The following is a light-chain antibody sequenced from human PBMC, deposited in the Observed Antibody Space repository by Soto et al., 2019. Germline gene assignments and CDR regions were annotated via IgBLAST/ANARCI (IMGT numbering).Light chain of an antibody. J-gene: IGLJ2*01. CDR2: DVF. CDR1: SSDIGAY. V-gene: IGLV2-14*03. CDR3: SSFAGSHSV. Sequence: QSVLTQPASVSGSPGQSITISCSGTSSDIGAYDVFNRPSGVSNRFSGSKSGNTASLTISGLQAEDEADYYCSSFAGSHSVFGGGTKVTVL.